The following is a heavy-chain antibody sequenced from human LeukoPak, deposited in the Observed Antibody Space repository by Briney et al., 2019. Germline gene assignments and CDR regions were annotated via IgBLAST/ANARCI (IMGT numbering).Heavy chain of an antibody. CDR3: ASLGSNDY. D-gene: IGHD2-15*01. CDR2: VYMNRNN. CDR1: SGSIRGYY. J-gene: IGHJ4*02. V-gene: IGHV4-4*08. Sequence: SETLSLTCTVSSGSIRGYYWSWIRQSPGKGLEWIGRVYMNRNNNYNPPLKSRVTISADTSKNQFSLQLTSVTAADTAVYYCASLGSNDYWGQGTLVTVSS.